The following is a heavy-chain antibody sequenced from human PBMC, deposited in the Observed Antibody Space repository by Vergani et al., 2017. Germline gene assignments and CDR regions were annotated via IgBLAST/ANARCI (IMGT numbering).Heavy chain of an antibody. CDR3: ARLYGSGSDYFDY. D-gene: IGHD3-10*01. J-gene: IGHJ4*02. CDR2: ISSSSSYT. CDR1: GFTFSDYY. Sequence: QVQLVESGGGLVKPGGSLRLSCAASGFTFSDYYMSWIRQAPGKGLEWVSYISSSSSYTNYADSVKGRFTISRDNAKNSLYLQLNSLRAEDTAVYYCARLYGSGSDYFDYWGQGTLVTVSS. V-gene: IGHV3-11*05.